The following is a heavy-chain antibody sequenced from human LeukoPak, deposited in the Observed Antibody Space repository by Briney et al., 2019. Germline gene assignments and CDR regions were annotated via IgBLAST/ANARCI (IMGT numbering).Heavy chain of an antibody. CDR1: VSRFGNFG. J-gene: IGHJ4*01. D-gene: IGHD6-19*01. CDR2: IVPDDSDT. V-gene: IGHV5-51*01. CDR3: ARHGIAVSGTWALDY. Sequence: GASLQFSCKGSVSRFGNFGIGWLRRIPGKGLKGLGSIVPDDSDTRNSTSFQGQVTMSADKSTRTVHLHLSSLKASDSGIYFCARHGIAVSGTWALDYWGQGTLVTVSS.